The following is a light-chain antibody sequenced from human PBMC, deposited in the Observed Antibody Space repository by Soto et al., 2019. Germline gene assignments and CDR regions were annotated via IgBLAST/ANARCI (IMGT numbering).Light chain of an antibody. CDR1: RSDVGAYNY. CDR2: EVT. CDR3: SSFTSRFAFI. Sequence: QSVLTQPASVSGSPGQSIAISCTGTRSDVGAYNYVSWYQQHPGKAPTLTISEVTTRPSAVSDRFSGSTSGHTAPLTISGLQAEDEADYYCSSFTSRFAFIFGTGTKVTVL. V-gene: IGLV2-14*01. J-gene: IGLJ1*01.